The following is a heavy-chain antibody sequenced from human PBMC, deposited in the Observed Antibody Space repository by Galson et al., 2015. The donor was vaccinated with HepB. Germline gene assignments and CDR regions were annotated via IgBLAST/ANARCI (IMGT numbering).Heavy chain of an antibody. CDR1: GLTFSAFA. D-gene: IGHD4-17*01. CDR3: AKDPAVYGDYPTGWFDP. V-gene: IGHV3-23*01. Sequence: SLRLSCAASGLTFSAFAMSWVRQAPGKGLEWVSSLSGSGGSTYYADSVKGRFTISRDNSKNTLYLQMSSLRGEDTAVYYCAKDPAVYGDYPTGWFDPWGQGTLVTVSS. J-gene: IGHJ5*02. CDR2: LSGSGGST.